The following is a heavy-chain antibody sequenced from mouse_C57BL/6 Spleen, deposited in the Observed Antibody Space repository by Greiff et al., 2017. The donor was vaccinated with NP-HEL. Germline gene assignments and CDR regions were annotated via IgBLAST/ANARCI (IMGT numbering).Heavy chain of an antibody. CDR1: GYAFSSSW. V-gene: IGHV1-82*01. CDR2: IYPGDGDT. Sequence: QVQLQQSGPELVKPGASVKISCKASGYAFSSSWMNWVKQRPGQGLEWIGRIYPGDGDTNYNGKFKGKATLTADKSSSTAYMQLSSLTSEDSAVYFCARYAHYYGSSYWYFDVWGTGTTVTVSS. D-gene: IGHD1-1*01. CDR3: ARYAHYYGSSYWYFDV. J-gene: IGHJ1*03.